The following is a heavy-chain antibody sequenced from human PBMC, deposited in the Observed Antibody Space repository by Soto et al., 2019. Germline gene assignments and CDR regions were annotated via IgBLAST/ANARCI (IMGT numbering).Heavy chain of an antibody. CDR3: ARIRRTYSSSAFDY. V-gene: IGHV2-5*01. J-gene: IGHJ4*02. CDR1: GFSLSTSGVG. CDR2: IYWNDDK. Sequence: ESGPTLVNPTQTLTLTCTFSGFSLSTSGVGVGWIRQPPGKALEWLALIYWNDDKCYSTSLKSRLTISKDTSKNQVVLTMTNMDPVDTATYYCARIRRTYSSSAFDYWGQGTLVTVSS. D-gene: IGHD6-6*01.